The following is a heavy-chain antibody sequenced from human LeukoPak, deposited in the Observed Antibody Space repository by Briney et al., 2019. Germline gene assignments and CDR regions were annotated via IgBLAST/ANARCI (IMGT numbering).Heavy chain of an antibody. Sequence: GGSLRLSCAASGFTFSENNVHWVRQAPGKGLEWVALLSNDGNNYAYADSVKGRFTLSGDKSKTTLYLQMNSLRAEDTAVYYCARDRSGFYSVDYWGQGTLVTVSS. D-gene: IGHD5-12*01. V-gene: IGHV3-30-3*01. CDR2: LSNDGNNY. CDR3: ARDRSGFYSVDY. J-gene: IGHJ4*02. CDR1: GFTFSENN.